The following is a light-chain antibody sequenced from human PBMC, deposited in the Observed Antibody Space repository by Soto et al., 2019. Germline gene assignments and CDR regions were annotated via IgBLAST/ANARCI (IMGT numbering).Light chain of an antibody. CDR1: SGHTTYA. J-gene: IGLJ2*01. Sequence: QSVLTQSPSASASLGASVKLTCTLSSGHTTYAIAWHQQQPEKGPRYLLNLNSDGSHSKGDGIPDRFSGSSSGAERYITISRLQSEDEADYYCQTWGTGPLVFGGGTKLTVL. CDR3: QTWGTGPLV. V-gene: IGLV4-69*01. CDR2: LNSDGSH.